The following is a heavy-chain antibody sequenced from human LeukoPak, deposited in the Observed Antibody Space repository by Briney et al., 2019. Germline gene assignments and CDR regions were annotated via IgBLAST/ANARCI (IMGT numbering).Heavy chain of an antibody. J-gene: IGHJ4*02. CDR2: ISGSGGST. V-gene: IGHV3-23*01. CDR3: AKDLSYYHDNSGYSYLDY. D-gene: IGHD3-22*01. Sequence: PGGSLRLSCAASGFTFSSYAMSWVRQAPGKGLEWVSAISGSGGSTYYADSVKGRFTISRDNSKNTLYLQMNSLRAEDTAVYYCAKDLSYYHDNSGYSYLDYWGQGTLVTVSS. CDR1: GFTFSSYA.